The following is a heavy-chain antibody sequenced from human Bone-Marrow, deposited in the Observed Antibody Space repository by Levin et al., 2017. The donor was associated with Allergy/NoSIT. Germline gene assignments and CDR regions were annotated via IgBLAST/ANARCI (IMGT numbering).Heavy chain of an antibody. D-gene: IGHD2-21*02. Sequence: HSQTLSLTCTVSGGSISSDDYYWSWIRQPPGKGLEWIAYIYYSGTTFYHPSLKSRVNLSVDTSKNQFSLKLSSVTAADTAVYYCARATAYYGMDVWGQGTTVTVSS. CDR2: IYYSGTT. CDR3: ARATAYYGMDV. CDR1: GGSISSDDYY. V-gene: IGHV4-30-4*01. J-gene: IGHJ6*02.